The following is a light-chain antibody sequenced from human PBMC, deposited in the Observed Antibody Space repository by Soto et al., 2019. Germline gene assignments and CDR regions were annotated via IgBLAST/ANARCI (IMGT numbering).Light chain of an antibody. Sequence: DIQMTQSPSSLSASVGDRVTITCRASQSISSYLNWYQQKPGKAPKLLIYAASSLQSGVPSRFSGSGSGSDFTLTISSLQPEDFATYYCQQSYSAAGTSGHGTKVDIK. V-gene: IGKV1-39*01. CDR1: QSISSY. J-gene: IGKJ2*02. CDR2: AAS. CDR3: QQSYSAAGT.